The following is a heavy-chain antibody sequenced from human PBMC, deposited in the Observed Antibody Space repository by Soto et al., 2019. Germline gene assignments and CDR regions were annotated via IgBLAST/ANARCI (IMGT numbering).Heavy chain of an antibody. CDR2: ISYDGSNK. J-gene: IGHJ6*02. V-gene: IGHV3-30-3*01. CDR3: ARDQADYDFWSGYRRDYYYYGMDV. Sequence: GGSLRLSCAASGFTFSSYAMHWVRQAPGKGLEWVAVISYDGSNKYYADSVKGRFTISRDNSKNRLYLQMNSLRAEDTAVYYCARDQADYDFWSGYRRDYYYYGMDVWGQGTTVTVSS. CDR1: GFTFSSYA. D-gene: IGHD3-3*01.